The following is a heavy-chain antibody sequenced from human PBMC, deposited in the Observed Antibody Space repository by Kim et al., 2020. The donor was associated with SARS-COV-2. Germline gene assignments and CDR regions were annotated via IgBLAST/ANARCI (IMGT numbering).Heavy chain of an antibody. Sequence: PSLKSRVTISVDTAKTQFSLKLSSVTAADTAVYYCASGQLLSGGAFDIWGQGTMVTVSS. D-gene: IGHD2-2*01. CDR3: ASGQLLSGGAFDI. J-gene: IGHJ3*02. V-gene: IGHV4-39*01.